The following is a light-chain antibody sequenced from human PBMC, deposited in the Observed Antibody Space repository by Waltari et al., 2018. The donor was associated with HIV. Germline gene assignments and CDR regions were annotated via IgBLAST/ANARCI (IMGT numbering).Light chain of an antibody. CDR3: GTWDSSLSAVV. Sequence: QSVLTQPPSVSAAPGQMDTISCSGSSSNIGSHYVSWYQHLPATAPKLLIYDNKGRPSGIPDRFSASKSGTSVALDITGLQTGDEGDYYCGTWDSSLSAVVFGGGTKLTVL. CDR2: DNK. V-gene: IGLV1-51*01. CDR1: SSNIGSHY. J-gene: IGLJ2*01.